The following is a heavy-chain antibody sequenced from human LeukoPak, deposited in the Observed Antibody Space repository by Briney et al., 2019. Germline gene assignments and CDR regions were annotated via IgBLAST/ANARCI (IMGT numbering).Heavy chain of an antibody. CDR2: ISQNGYT. CDR1: GASIGSYY. D-gene: IGHD3-10*01. Sequence: SETLSLTCTVSGASIGSYYWSWIRQPPGKGLEWIGYISQNGYTKYTPSLKSRVTISRDTSENQFSLILSSVTAADTAVYYCTRHDVDAVIGHGMAVWGQGTTVTVSS. V-gene: IGHV4-59*08. J-gene: IGHJ6*02. CDR3: TRHDVDAVIGHGMAV.